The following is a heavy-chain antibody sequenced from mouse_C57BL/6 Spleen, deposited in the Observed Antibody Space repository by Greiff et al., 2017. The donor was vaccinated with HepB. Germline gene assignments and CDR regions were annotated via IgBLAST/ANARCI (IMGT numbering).Heavy chain of an antibody. V-gene: IGHV3-1*01. D-gene: IGHD3-2*02. Sequence: EVQVVESGPGMVKPSQSLSLTCTVTGYSITSGYDWHWIRHFPGNKLEWMGYISYSGSTNYNPSLKSRISITHDTSKNHFFLKLNSVTTEDTATYYCARQLRLQGFAYWGQVTLVTVSA. J-gene: IGHJ3*01. CDR3: ARQLRLQGFAY. CDR2: ISYSGST. CDR1: GYSITSGYD.